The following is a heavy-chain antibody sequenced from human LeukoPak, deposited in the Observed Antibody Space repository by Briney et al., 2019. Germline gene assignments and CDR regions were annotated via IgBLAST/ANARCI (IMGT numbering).Heavy chain of an antibody. D-gene: IGHD6-19*01. CDR3: AKAHNIAVAGTRGLGYFDY. CDR2: ISGSGGST. CDR1: GFTFSTYA. J-gene: IGHJ4*02. V-gene: IGHV3-23*01. Sequence: GGSLRLSCVASGFTFSTYAMNWVRQAPGKGLEWVSAISGSGGSTYYADSVKGRFTISRDNSKNTLYLQMNSLRAEDTAVYYCAKAHNIAVAGTRGLGYFDYWGQGTLVTVSS.